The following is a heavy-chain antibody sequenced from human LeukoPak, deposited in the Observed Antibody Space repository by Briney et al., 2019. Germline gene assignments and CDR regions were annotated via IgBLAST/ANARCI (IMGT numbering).Heavy chain of an antibody. CDR3: AKDPNGDYIGALDM. CDR1: GIXASSYA. Sequence: GGSLRLSCAASGIXASSYAITWVRQAPGKGLEWVSTISGSGDRTLYADSVKGRFTISRDNFKNTLYLQMNSLRAEDTALYHCAKDPNGDYIGALDMWGQGTMVTVSS. V-gene: IGHV3-23*01. CDR2: ISGSGDRT. J-gene: IGHJ3*02. D-gene: IGHD4-17*01.